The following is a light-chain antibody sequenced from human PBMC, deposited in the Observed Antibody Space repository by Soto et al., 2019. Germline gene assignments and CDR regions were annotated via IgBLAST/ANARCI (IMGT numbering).Light chain of an antibody. CDR1: KDISDY. Sequence: DIQMTQSPSSLSASVGDRVTITCQASKDISDYLNWYQQKPGKAPKLLISDASNLETGVPSRFSGRRSGTDFTCTISSLQPEDIATYYCQQYGDLPITFGQGTRLEIK. J-gene: IGKJ5*01. V-gene: IGKV1-33*01. CDR2: DAS. CDR3: QQYGDLPIT.